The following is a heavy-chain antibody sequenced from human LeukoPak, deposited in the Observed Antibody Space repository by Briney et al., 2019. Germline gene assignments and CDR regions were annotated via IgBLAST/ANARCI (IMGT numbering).Heavy chain of an antibody. D-gene: IGHD2-21*02. V-gene: IGHV1-58*02. Sequence: ASVKLSCTASGFTFGRSGMHWVRQARGQGPEWIGWIVVGGGDTKYAPKLQERVTITSDMSKYTTYMELSSLRFEDTATYYCAADRGYHYGGIWYLDHWFDPWGQGTLVTVSS. CDR3: AADRGYHYGGIWYLDHWFDP. CDR1: GFTFGRSG. J-gene: IGHJ5*02. CDR2: IVVGGGDT.